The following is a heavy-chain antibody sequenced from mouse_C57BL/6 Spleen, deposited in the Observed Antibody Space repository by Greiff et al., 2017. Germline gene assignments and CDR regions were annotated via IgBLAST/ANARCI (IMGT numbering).Heavy chain of an antibody. D-gene: IGHD1-1*01. CDR3: KRSGDYYGRSRFAY. CDR1: GYTFTSYW. CDR2: IYPGSSCT. Sequence: EVQLQQSGTVLARPGASVKMSCKTSGYTFTSYWMHWVKQRPGQGLEWIGAIYPGSSCTSYNQKFKDKAKLTAVKSASTDYMELRSLTNEDSAVYDCKRSGDYYGRSRFAYWGQGTLVTVSA. J-gene: IGHJ3*01. V-gene: IGHV1-5*01.